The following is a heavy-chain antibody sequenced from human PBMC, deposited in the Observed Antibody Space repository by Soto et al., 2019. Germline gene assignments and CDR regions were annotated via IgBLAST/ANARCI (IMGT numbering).Heavy chain of an antibody. CDR3: AKNNQDDDCNCGAFDI. D-gene: IGHD4-4*01. Sequence: EVQLLESGGGLVQPGGSLRLSSAASGFTFSSYAMSWVRQAPGKGLEWVSVISGSGGSTYYADSQKSRITISRDNTKDTQYLQMNSLSAEDTAVYYCAKNNQDDDCNCGAFDIWGQGTMVTVSS. V-gene: IGHV3-23*01. CDR2: ISGSGGST. J-gene: IGHJ3*02. CDR1: GFTFSSYA.